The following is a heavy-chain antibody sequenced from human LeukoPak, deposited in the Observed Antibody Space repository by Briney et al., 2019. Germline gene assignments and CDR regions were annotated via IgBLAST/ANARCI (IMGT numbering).Heavy chain of an antibody. Sequence: PSETLSLTCTASGGSISSYYWSWIRQPPGKGLEWIGYIYYSGSTNYNPSLKSRVTISVDTSKNQFSLKLSSVTAADTAVYYCARERLGYSYGYPDAFDIWGQGTMVTVSS. D-gene: IGHD5-18*01. CDR3: ARERLGYSYGYPDAFDI. V-gene: IGHV4-59*01. J-gene: IGHJ3*02. CDR2: IYYSGST. CDR1: GGSISSYY.